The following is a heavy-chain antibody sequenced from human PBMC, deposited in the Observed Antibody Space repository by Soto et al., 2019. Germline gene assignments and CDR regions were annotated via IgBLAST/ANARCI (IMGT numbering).Heavy chain of an antibody. J-gene: IGHJ6*02. CDR3: TTGFDVNYDFWEGQGMDV. CDR1: GFTFSNAW. V-gene: IGHV3-15*07. D-gene: IGHD3-3*01. Sequence: GGSLRLSCAASGFTFSNAWMNWVRQAPGKGLEWVGRIKSKTDGGSTDYAATVKGRFTISRDDSKNTLYLQMNSLKTEDTAVYYCTTGFDVNYDFWEGQGMDVWGQGTTVTVSS. CDR2: IKSKTDGGST.